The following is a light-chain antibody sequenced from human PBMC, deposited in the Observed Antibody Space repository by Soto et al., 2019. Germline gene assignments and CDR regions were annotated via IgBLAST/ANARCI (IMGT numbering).Light chain of an antibody. J-gene: IGKJ5*01. CDR3: QQSFRTPYT. Sequence: QVTQFPSSLSASVGDRVTITCRPSQGIRNDLGWYQQKPGEAPKLLIYTTSNLQTGVPSRFSGSGSETDFTLTISSLQPEDFATYYCQQSFRTPYTFGQGTRLEIK. CDR1: QGIRND. V-gene: IGKV1-39*01. CDR2: TTS.